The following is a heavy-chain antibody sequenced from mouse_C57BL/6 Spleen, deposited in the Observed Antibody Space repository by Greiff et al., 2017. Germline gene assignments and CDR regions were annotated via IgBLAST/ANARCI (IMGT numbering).Heavy chain of an antibody. Sequence: QVQLQQSGPGLVQPSQSLSITCTVSGFSLTSYGVHWVRQSPGQGLEWLGVICRGGSTDYNAAFMSRLSITKDNSKSQVFFKMNSLQADDTAIYYCAKTSYGNYPSAYWGQGTLVTVSA. CDR2: ICRGGST. CDR1: GFSLTSYG. J-gene: IGHJ3*01. V-gene: IGHV2-5*01. CDR3: AKTSYGNYPSAY. D-gene: IGHD2-1*01.